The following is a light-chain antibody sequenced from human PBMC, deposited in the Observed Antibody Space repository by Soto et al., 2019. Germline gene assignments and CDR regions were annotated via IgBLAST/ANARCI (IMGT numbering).Light chain of an antibody. J-gene: IGKJ1*01. CDR3: QQYNSYPSCT. CDR2: KAS. CDR1: QSISSW. Sequence: DIQMTQSPSTLSASVGDRVTITCRASQSISSWLAWYQQKPGKAPKLLIYKASSLESGVPSRFIGSGSGTEFTLTISSLQPDDFATYYCQQYNSYPSCTFGQGTKVEIK. V-gene: IGKV1-5*03.